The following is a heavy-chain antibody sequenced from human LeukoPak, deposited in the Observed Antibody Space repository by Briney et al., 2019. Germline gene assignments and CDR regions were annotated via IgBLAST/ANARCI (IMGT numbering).Heavy chain of an antibody. CDR2: INPSGDGT. Sequence: GASVKVSCTASGHTFTTYYVHLVRQAPGQGLKWMGVINPSGDGTNYPQRFQGRVTLTRDTSTSTVYMELSSLRSEDTAIYYCAKETPNTGWFDPWGQGTLVTVSS. J-gene: IGHJ5*02. V-gene: IGHV1-46*01. CDR1: GHTFTTYY. D-gene: IGHD1-14*01. CDR3: AKETPNTGWFDP.